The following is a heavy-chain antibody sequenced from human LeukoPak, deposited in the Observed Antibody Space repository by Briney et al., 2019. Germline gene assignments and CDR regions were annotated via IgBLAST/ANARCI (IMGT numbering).Heavy chain of an antibody. D-gene: IGHD6-19*01. CDR3: ARGDIAVAGTSYYYYYGMDV. CDR1: GDSVSSNSAA. J-gene: IGHJ6*02. CDR2: TYYRSKWYN. Sequence: SQTLSLTCAISGDSVSSNSAAWNWIRQSPSTGLEWLGRTYYRSKWYNDYAVSVKSRITINPDTSKNQFSLQLNSVTPEDTAVYYCARGDIAVAGTSYYYYYGMDVWGQGTTVTVSS. V-gene: IGHV6-1*01.